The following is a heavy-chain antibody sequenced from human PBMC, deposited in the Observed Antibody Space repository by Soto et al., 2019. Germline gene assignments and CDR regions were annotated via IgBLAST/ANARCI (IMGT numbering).Heavy chain of an antibody. CDR2: MNPNSGNT. Sequence: QVQLVQSGAEVKKPGASLKFSCKASGYTFTSKVINWVRLATGQGLEWMGWMNPNSGNTANAQKFQGRVTMTRNTSISTAYMELSSLRSEDTAVYYCARLKQDYAVAWGQGTLVTVSS. V-gene: IGHV1-8*01. CDR3: ARLKQDYAVA. CDR1: GYTFTSKV. J-gene: IGHJ5*02. D-gene: IGHD3-16*01.